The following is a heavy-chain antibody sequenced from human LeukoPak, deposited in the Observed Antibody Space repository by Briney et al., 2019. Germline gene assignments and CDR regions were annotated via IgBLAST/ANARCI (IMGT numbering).Heavy chain of an antibody. Sequence: ASVKVSCKASGGTFSSYAISWVRQAPGQGLEWMGGIIPIFGTANYAQKFQGRVTITTDESTSTAYMELSSLRSEDTAVYYCARVGDHWNYVGRPYYFDYWGQGTLVTVSS. D-gene: IGHD1-7*01. V-gene: IGHV1-69*05. CDR1: GGTFSSYA. J-gene: IGHJ4*02. CDR3: ARVGDHWNYVGRPYYFDY. CDR2: IIPIFGTA.